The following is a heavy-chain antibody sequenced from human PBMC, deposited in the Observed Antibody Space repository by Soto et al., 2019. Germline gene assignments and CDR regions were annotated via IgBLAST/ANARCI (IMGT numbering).Heavy chain of an antibody. J-gene: IGHJ4*02. V-gene: IGHV3-49*03. CDR1: GFSFGDYA. Sequence: EVQLVESGGGLEQPGRSLRLSCTASGFSFGDYAMSWFRQAPGKGLEWVGFIRSKAYGGTTEYAASVKGRFTISRDDSKSIAYLQMNSLKTEDTAVYYCTRDSSFRDDYGDYWGQGTLVTVSS. CDR3: TRDSSFRDDYGDY. D-gene: IGHD3-10*01. CDR2: IRSKAYGGTT.